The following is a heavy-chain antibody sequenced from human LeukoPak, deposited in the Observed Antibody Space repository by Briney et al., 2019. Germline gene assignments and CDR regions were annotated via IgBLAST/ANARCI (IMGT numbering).Heavy chain of an antibody. J-gene: IGHJ4*02. CDR1: GGSFSGYY. V-gene: IGHV4-34*01. CDR3: ARDRYYYDSSGYSFDY. Sequence: PSETLSLTRAVYGGSFSGYYWSWIRQPPGKGLEWIGEINHSGSTNYNPSLKSRVTISVDTSKNQFSLKLSSVTAADTAVYYCARDRYYYDSSGYSFDYWGQGTLVTVSS. D-gene: IGHD3-22*01. CDR2: INHSGST.